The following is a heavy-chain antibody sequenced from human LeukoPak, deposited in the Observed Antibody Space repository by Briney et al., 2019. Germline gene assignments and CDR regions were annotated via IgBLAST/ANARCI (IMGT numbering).Heavy chain of an antibody. CDR3: ARVKLDYDYVWGSYRYTGSDAFDI. V-gene: IGHV3-74*01. D-gene: IGHD3-16*02. CDR1: GFTFSSYW. Sequence: GGSLRLSCAASGFTFSSYWMHWVRQAPGKGLVWVSRINSDGSSTSYADSVKGRFTISRDNAKNTLYLQMNSLRAEDTAVCYCARVKLDYDYVWGSYRYTGSDAFDIWGQGTMVTVSS. J-gene: IGHJ3*02. CDR2: INSDGSST.